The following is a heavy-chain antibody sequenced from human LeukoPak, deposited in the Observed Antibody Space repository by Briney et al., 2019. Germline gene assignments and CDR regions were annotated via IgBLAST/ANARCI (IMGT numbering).Heavy chain of an antibody. V-gene: IGHV3-73*01. CDR1: GFTFSASA. Sequence: GGSLRLSCAASGFTFSASAVHWVRQASGKGLEWIGRIRSKANNYATAYTDPLKGRSTISRDNDKDSLYLQLNSLRAEDTAFYYCVRGCGRAQCPYFFDSWGQGTLVTVSS. CDR3: VRGCGRAQCPYFFDS. J-gene: IGHJ4*02. D-gene: IGHD2-21*01. CDR2: IRSKANNYAT.